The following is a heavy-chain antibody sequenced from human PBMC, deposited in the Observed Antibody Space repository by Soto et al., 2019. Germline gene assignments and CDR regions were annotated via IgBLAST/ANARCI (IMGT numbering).Heavy chain of an antibody. J-gene: IGHJ3*02. V-gene: IGHV2-5*02. CDR2: IYWDDDK. CDR1: GFSLSTSGVG. D-gene: IGHD2-2*01. CDR3: AHGGHCISRNCPNPGGYCIYSTCPNPPAGPGGAFDI. Sequence: ESGPTLVNPTQTLTLTCTFSGFSLSTSGVGVGWIRQPPGKALEWLALIYWDDDKRYSPSLRSRLTITKDTSKNQVVLTMTNVDPVDTGTYYCAHGGHCISRNCPNPGGYCIYSTCPNPPAGPGGAFDIWGQGTMVTVSS.